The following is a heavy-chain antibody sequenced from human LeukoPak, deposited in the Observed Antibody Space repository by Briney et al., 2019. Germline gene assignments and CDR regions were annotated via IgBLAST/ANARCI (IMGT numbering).Heavy chain of an antibody. CDR1: GFTFSDYW. CDR3: AKYAGTDAEYFQH. V-gene: IGHV3-74*01. J-gene: IGHJ1*01. Sequence: SGGSLRLSCAASGFTFSDYWMHWVRQAPGKGLVWVSRISSDGSRVTYADSVKGRFTISRDNAKNTLYLQMNSLRAEDTAVYYCAKYAGTDAEYFQHWGQGTLVTVSS. CDR2: ISSDGSRV. D-gene: IGHD1-1*01.